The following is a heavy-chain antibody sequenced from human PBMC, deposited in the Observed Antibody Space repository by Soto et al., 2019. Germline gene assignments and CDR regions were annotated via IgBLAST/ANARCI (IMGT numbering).Heavy chain of an antibody. CDR3: ALYYRSGSYYGWFDP. D-gene: IGHD3-10*01. J-gene: IGHJ5*02. CDR1: GYSFTNYD. CDR2: MIVENGNT. V-gene: IGHV1-8*02. Sequence: QVQVVQSGAEVKKPGASVKVSCKASGYSFTNYDINWVRQATGQGLEWMGWMIVENGNTGYAQNFQGRLTMTRNIAISTAYMELSSLRSEDTAVYYCALYYRSGSYYGWFDPWGQGTLVTVSS.